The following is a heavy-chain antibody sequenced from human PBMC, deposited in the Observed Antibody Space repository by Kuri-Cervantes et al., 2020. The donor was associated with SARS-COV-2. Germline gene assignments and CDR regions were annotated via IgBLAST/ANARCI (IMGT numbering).Heavy chain of an antibody. CDR3: ARWSGSVYFDY. Sequence: SETLSLTCTVSGGSVSSGSYYWSWIRQPPGKGLEWIGEINHSGSTNYNPSLKSRVTISVDTSKNQFSLKLSSVTAADTAVYYCARWSGSVYFDYWGQGTLVTVSS. J-gene: IGHJ4*02. CDR1: GGSVSSGSYY. CDR2: INHSGST. D-gene: IGHD3-3*01. V-gene: IGHV4-61*01.